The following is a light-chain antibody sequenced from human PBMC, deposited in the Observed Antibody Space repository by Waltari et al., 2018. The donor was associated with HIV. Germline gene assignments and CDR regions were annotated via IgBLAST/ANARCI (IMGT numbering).Light chain of an antibody. Sequence: HSALSQPASVSGSLGQSIIISCGGSNSDVGSYDYVSWYQQHPGKAPKLLIYDVYKRPSVVSIRFSGSKSGDTASLTISGLQAEDEADYYCSSYTTLNSHLIFGGGTTLTVL. CDR2: DVY. CDR3: SSYTTLNSHLI. V-gene: IGLV2-14*03. J-gene: IGLJ2*01. CDR1: NSDVGSYDY.